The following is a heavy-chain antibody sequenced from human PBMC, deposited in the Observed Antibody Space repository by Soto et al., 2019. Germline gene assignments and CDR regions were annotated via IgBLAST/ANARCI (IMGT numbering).Heavy chain of an antibody. D-gene: IGHD3-16*02. Sequence: ASVKVSCKASGYTFTSYGISWVRQAPGQGLEWMGWISAYNGNTNYAQKLQGRVTMTTDTSTSTAYMELRSLRSDDTAVYYCAMDLGELSLPNWFDPWGQGTLVTVSS. CDR1: GYTFTSYG. CDR3: AMDLGELSLPNWFDP. CDR2: ISAYNGNT. J-gene: IGHJ5*02. V-gene: IGHV1-18*01.